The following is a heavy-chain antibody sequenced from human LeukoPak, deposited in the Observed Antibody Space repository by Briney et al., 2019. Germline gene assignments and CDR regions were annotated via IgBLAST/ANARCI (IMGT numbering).Heavy chain of an antibody. Sequence: SSETLSLTCAVYGGSFSGYYWSWIRQPPGKGLEWIGEINHSGSTNYNPSLKSRVTISVDTSKNQFSLKLSSVTAADTAVYYCARADGNRIVVVVAARRPFDYWGQGTLVTVSS. CDR3: ARADGNRIVVVVAARRPFDY. CDR2: INHSGST. J-gene: IGHJ4*02. CDR1: GGSFSGYY. V-gene: IGHV4-34*01. D-gene: IGHD2-15*01.